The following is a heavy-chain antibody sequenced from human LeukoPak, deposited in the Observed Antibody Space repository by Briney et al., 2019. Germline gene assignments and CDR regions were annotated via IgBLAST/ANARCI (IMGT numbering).Heavy chain of an antibody. CDR3: ARDRGIFGDVITASFDF. V-gene: IGHV3-11*01. CDR2: ITSDGNTQ. D-gene: IGHD3-3*01. Sequence: GGSLRLSCTTSGFTFSDYFLSWIRQAPGKGLEWISYITSDGNTQYYGDSVKGRFTISRDNAKNSLYLQMHSLRVEDTAVYYCARDRGIFGDVITASFDFWSQESLVTVSS. CDR1: GFTFSDYF. J-gene: IGHJ4*02.